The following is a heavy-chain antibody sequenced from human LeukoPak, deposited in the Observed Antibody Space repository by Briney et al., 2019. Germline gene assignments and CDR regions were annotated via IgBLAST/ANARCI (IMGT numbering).Heavy chain of an antibody. CDR3: ARDNDYGGYYFDY. J-gene: IGHJ4*02. CDR1: GDSVSSNSAS. CDR2: TYYTSKWFN. V-gene: IGHV6-1*01. Sequence: SQTLSLTCAISGDSVSSNSASWHWIRQSPSRGLQWLGRTYYTSKWFNDYAVSLKSRIAINPDTSKNRFSLQLNSVTPEDTAVYFCARDNDYGGYYFDYWGQGTLVTVSS. D-gene: IGHD4-23*01.